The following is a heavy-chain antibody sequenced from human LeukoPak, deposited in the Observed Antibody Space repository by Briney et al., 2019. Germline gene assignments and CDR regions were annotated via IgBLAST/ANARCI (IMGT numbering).Heavy chain of an antibody. Sequence: GGSLRLSCAASGFTFSSYAMSWVRQAPGKGLEWVSTINGGGDNTYYADSVKGRFTISRDNSKNTLSLHMNTLRAEDTAVYYCAKDLLQTFFFDSSGYYSDAFGMWGQGTMVTVSS. CDR1: GFTFSSYA. CDR2: INGGGDNT. J-gene: IGHJ3*02. V-gene: IGHV3-23*01. CDR3: AKDLLQTFFFDSSGYYSDAFGM. D-gene: IGHD3-22*01.